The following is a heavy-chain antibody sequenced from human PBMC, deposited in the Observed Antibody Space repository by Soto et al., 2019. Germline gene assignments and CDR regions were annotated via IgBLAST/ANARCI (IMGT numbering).Heavy chain of an antibody. V-gene: IGHV1-18*01. J-gene: IGHJ5*02. CDR1: GYTFTSYG. CDR2: ISAYNGNT. Sequence: ASVKVSCKASGYTFTSYGISWVRQAPGQGLEWMGWISAYNGNTNYAQKLQGRVTMTTDTSTSTAYMELRSLRSDDTAVYYCARSLPVFCSDWLFNGFYTWGQQDVLTISA. CDR3: ARSLPVFCSDWLFNGFYT. D-gene: IGHD3-9*01.